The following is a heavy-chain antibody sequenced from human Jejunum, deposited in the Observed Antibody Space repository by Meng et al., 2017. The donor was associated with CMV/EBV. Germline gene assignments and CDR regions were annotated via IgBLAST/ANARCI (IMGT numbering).Heavy chain of an antibody. CDR1: GDSISSSDYS. D-gene: IGHD3-10*01. V-gene: IGHV4-30-4*08. CDR2: IYYNGNA. J-gene: IGHJ4*02. CDR3: ARGGIFRGIDY. Sequence: GQPQGSGPTLVKPSQTLSLTCTVSGDSISSSDYSWNWIRQSHGKGLEWIGYIYYNGNAYYNPSLQSRVSISVDTSKNEFSLNLNSVTAADTALYFCARGGIFRGIDYWGQGTLVTVSS.